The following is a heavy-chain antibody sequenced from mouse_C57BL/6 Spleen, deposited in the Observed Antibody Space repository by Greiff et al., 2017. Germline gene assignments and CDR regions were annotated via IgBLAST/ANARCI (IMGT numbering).Heavy chain of an antibody. CDR2: IRNKANGYTT. J-gene: IGHJ4*01. V-gene: IGHV7-3*01. CDR1: GFTFTDYY. Sequence: VQLKESGGGLVQPGGSLSLSCAASGFTFTDYYMSWVRQPPGKALEWLGFIRNKANGYTTEYSASVKGRFTISRDNSQSILYLQMNALRAEDSATYYCASGKGNAMDDWGQGTSVTVSS. CDR3: ASGKGNAMDD.